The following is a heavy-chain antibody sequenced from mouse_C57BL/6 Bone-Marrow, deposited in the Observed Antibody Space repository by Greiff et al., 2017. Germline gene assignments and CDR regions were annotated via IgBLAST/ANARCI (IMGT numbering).Heavy chain of an antibody. J-gene: IGHJ1*03. CDR1: GFSLTSYG. CDR2: IWSGGST. D-gene: IGHD1-1*01. CDR3: ARRGPFHYDGSSPWYFDV. V-gene: IGHV2-2*01. Sequence: VQLQQSGPGLVQPSQSLSITCTVSGFSLTSYGVHWVRQSPGKGLEWLGVIWSGGSTAYNAAFISRLSISKDNSKSQVFFKMNGLQADDTAIYYCARRGPFHYDGSSPWYFDVWGTGTTVTVSA.